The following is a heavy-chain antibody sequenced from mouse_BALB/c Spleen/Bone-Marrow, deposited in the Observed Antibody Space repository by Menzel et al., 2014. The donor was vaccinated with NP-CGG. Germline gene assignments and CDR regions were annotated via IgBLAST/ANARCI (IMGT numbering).Heavy chain of an antibody. CDR2: INPSTGYT. CDR3: ARQITTVDYAMDY. J-gene: IGHJ4*01. D-gene: IGHD1-1*01. V-gene: IGHV1-7*01. Sequence: VQVVESGAELAKPGASVKMSCKASGYTFTSYWMHWVKRRPGQGLEWIGYINPSTGYTEYNQKFKDKATLTADKSSSTAYMQLSSLTSEDSAVYYCARQITTVDYAMDYWGQGTSVTVSS. CDR1: GYTFTSYW.